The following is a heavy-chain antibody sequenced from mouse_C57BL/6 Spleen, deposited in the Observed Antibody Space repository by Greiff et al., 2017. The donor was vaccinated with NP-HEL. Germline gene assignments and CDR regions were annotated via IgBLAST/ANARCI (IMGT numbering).Heavy chain of an antibody. Sequence: QVQLLQPGTELVKPGASVKLSCKASGYTFTSYWMHWVKQRPGQGLEWIGNINPSNGGTNYNEKFKSKATLTVDKSSSTAYMQLSSLTSEDSAVYYCARPITTVGYAMDYWGQGTSVTVSS. V-gene: IGHV1-53*01. CDR1: GYTFTSYW. CDR3: ARPITTVGYAMDY. D-gene: IGHD1-1*01. CDR2: INPSNGGT. J-gene: IGHJ4*01.